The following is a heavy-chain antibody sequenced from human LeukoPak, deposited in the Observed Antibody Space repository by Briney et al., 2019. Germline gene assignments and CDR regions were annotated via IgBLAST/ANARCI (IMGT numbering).Heavy chain of an antibody. CDR1: GFTFSTYS. Sequence: GGSLRLSCAASGFTFSTYSMNWVRQGPGKGLEWVSYISSSSSTIYYADSVKGRFTISRDNAKNSLYLQMNSLRAEDTAVHYCARDEWRYCSSTSCQPLDYWGQGTLVTVSS. J-gene: IGHJ4*02. D-gene: IGHD2-2*01. V-gene: IGHV3-48*01. CDR3: ARDEWRYCSSTSCQPLDY. CDR2: ISSSSSTI.